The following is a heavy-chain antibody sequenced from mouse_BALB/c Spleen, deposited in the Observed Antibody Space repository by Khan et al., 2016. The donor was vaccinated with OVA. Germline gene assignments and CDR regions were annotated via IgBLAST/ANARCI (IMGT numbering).Heavy chain of an antibody. J-gene: IGHJ2*01. V-gene: IGHV5-12-1*01. Sequence: EVELVESGGGLVKPGGSLKLSCAASGFAFSSYDMSWVRQTPEKRLEWVAFISTGGGSTYYHETVKGRFTISRDNAKNTLYLQMSSLKSEDTALYYCARPNYCGSNYYFDYWGQGTTLTVSS. CDR2: ISTGGGST. D-gene: IGHD1-1*01. CDR3: ARPNYCGSNYYFDY. CDR1: GFAFSSYD.